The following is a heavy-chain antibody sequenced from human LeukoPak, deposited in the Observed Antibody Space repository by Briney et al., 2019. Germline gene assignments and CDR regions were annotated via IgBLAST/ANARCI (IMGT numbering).Heavy chain of an antibody. CDR3: ARGPPRFVSY. V-gene: IGHV4-38-2*01. CDR2: IHHSGST. D-gene: IGHD5-24*01. CDR1: GYSISSGYY. Sequence: SETLSLTCAVSGYSISSGYYWGWIRQPPGKGLEWIGIIHHSGSTYYNPSLKSRVTISVDTSKNQFSLKLSSVTAADTAVYYCARGPPRFVSYWGQGTLVTVSS. J-gene: IGHJ4*02.